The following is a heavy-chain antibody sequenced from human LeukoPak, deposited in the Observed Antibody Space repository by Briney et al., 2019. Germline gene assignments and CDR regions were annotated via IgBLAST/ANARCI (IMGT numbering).Heavy chain of an antibody. CDR1: GDSISSTDYY. D-gene: IGHD4-17*01. CDR3: ARGSGMTTVTLFDY. V-gene: IGHV4-30-4*01. Sequence: SETLSLTCSVSGDSISSTDYYWSWARQHPGKGLEWIGYTHHRGPTYYNPSLKSRVDISVDTSTNQVSLKLSSVTAADTAVYYCARGSGMTTVTLFDYWGQGTLVTVSS. J-gene: IGHJ4*02. CDR2: THHRGPT.